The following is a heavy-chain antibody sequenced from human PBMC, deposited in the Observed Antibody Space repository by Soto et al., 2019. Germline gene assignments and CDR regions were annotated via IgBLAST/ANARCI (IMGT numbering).Heavy chain of an antibody. V-gene: IGHV3-30*03. Sequence: QVQLVESGGGVVQPGKSLRLSCAASGFTFSTYAMHWVRQAPGKGLEWVAVISYDESDKLYADSVKGRFTICKDNSKNTLYLQLNSMRVEDAAVYYCVTSQFSGSGGYPLASWGQGTLVSVSS. CDR3: VTSQFSGSGGYPLAS. CDR1: GFTFSTYA. J-gene: IGHJ4*02. D-gene: IGHD2-15*01. CDR2: ISYDESDK.